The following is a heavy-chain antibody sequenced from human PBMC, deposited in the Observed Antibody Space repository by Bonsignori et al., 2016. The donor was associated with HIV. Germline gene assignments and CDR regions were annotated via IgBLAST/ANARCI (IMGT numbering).Heavy chain of an antibody. V-gene: IGHV5-51*07. J-gene: IGHJ6*03. Sequence: VHQMPGKGLEWMGIIYPGDSDTRYSPSFQGQVTISADKSISTAYLQWSSLKASDTAMYYCARQSGSNYYYYYMDVWGKGTTVTVSS. D-gene: IGHD3-10*01. CDR3: ARQSGSNYYYYYMDV. CDR2: IYPGDSDT.